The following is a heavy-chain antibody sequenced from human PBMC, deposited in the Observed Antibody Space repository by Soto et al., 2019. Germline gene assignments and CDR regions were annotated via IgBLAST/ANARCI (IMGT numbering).Heavy chain of an antibody. CDR1: GGTFSSYA. CDR3: ARDSSWGIRFLEWSQAGRYGMDV. CDR2: IIPIFGTA. J-gene: IGHJ6*02. Sequence: SVKVSCKASGGTFSSYAISWVRQAPGQGLEWMGGIIPIFGTANYAQKFQGRVTITADESTSTAYMELSSLRSEDTAVYYCARDSSWGIRFLEWSQAGRYGMDVWGQGTTVTVSS. V-gene: IGHV1-69*13. D-gene: IGHD3-3*01.